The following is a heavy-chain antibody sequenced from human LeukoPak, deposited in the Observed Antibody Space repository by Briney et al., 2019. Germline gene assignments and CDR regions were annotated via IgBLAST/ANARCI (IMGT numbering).Heavy chain of an antibody. V-gene: IGHV4-61*02. CDR2: IYTSGST. D-gene: IGHD2-15*01. J-gene: IGHJ6*03. Sequence: PSQTLSLTCTVSGGSISSGSYYWSWIRQPAGKGLEWIGRIYTSGSTNYNPSLKSRVTISVDTSKNQFSLKLSSVTAADTAVYYCARESSYCSGGSCYSGNYYMDVWGKGTTVTVSS. CDR1: GGSISSGSYY. CDR3: ARESSYCSGGSCYSGNYYMDV.